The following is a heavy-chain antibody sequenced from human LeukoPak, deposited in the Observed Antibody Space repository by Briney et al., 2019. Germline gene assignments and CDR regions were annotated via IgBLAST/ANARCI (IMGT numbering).Heavy chain of an antibody. CDR2: IYYSGSA. Sequence: SETLTLTCTVSGGSISSAGYYWAWIRQPPGKGLEWIGSIYYSGSAYYNPSLKSRVAISVDTSKSQFSLSLSSVTAADTAVFYCARHRLLAVAPGYFDYWGQGNLATVSS. V-gene: IGHV4-39*01. D-gene: IGHD6-19*01. J-gene: IGHJ4*02. CDR1: GGSISSAGYY. CDR3: ARHRLLAVAPGYFDY.